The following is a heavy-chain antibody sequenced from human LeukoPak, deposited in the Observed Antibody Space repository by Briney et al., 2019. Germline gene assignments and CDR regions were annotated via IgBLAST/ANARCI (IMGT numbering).Heavy chain of an antibody. Sequence: ASVKVSCKASGYTFTGYYMHWVRQAPGQGLEWMGWINPNSGGTNYAQKFQGRVTMTRDTSISTAYMELSRLRSDDTAVYYCARGDIVAAPSWENFDYWGQGTLVAVSS. CDR1: GYTFTGYY. CDR2: INPNSGGT. CDR3: ARGDIVAAPSWENFDY. V-gene: IGHV1-2*02. D-gene: IGHD5-12*01. J-gene: IGHJ4*02.